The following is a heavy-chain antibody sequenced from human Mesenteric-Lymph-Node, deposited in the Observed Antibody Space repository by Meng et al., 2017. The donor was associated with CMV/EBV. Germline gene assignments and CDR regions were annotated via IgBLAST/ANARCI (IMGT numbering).Heavy chain of an antibody. CDR1: GFTFDDYT. CDR2: ISWDGGST. J-gene: IGHJ6*02. Sequence: GESLKISCAASGFTFDDYTMHWVRQAPGKGLEWVSLISWDGGSTYYADSVKGRFTISRDNSKNSLYLQTNSLRTEDTALYYCAKGGFLEWSPPYYYGMDVWGQGTTVTVSS. D-gene: IGHD3-3*01. V-gene: IGHV3-43*01. CDR3: AKGGFLEWSPPYYYGMDV.